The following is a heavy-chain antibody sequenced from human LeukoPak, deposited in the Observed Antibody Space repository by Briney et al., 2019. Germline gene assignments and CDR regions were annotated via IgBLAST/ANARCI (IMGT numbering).Heavy chain of an antibody. J-gene: IGHJ4*02. D-gene: IGHD3-22*01. V-gene: IGHV4-30-2*01. CDR3: ARGGHYYDSSGFPYFDY. CDR1: GGSISSGGYY. CDR2: IYHSGST. Sequence: SETLSLTCTVSGGSISSGGYYWSWIRQPPGKGLEWIGYIYHSGSTYYNPSLKSRVTISVDRSKNQFSLKLSSVTAADTAVYYCARGGHYYDSSGFPYFDYWGQGTLVTVSS.